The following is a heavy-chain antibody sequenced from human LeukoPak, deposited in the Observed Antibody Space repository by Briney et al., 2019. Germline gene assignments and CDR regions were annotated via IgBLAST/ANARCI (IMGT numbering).Heavy chain of an antibody. CDR1: GYTFTGYY. D-gene: IGHD3-10*01. CDR3: AGSITMVRGVIITGNWFDP. V-gene: IGHV1-69*06. J-gene: IGHJ5*02. CDR2: IIPIFGTA. Sequence: ASVKVSCKASGYTFTGYYMHWVRQAPGQRLEWMGGIIPIFGTANYAQKFQGRVTITADKSTSTAYMELSSLRSEDTAVYYCAGSITMVRGVIITGNWFDPWGQGTLVTVSS.